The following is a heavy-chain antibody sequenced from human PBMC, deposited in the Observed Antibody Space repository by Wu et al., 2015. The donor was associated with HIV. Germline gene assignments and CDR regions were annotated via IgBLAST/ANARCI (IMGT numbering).Heavy chain of an antibody. CDR2: ISSYNVHT. CDR1: AYMLTDFA. D-gene: IGHD2-8*01. Sequence: VQSRFEMRKPGASVKVSCKASAYMLTDFAISWVRQAPGQGLEWMGWISSYNVHTNSALNFQGRVFMTTDTSTNTAYMELRSLTSDDTAVYYCARGIMGTNGPFFYYYMDVWGTGTTVTVSS. J-gene: IGHJ6*03. CDR3: ARGIMGTNGPFFYYYMDV. V-gene: IGHV1-18*01.